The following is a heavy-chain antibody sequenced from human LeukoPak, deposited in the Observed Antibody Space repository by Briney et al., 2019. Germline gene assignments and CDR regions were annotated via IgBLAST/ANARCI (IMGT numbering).Heavy chain of an antibody. Sequence: SQTLSLTCTVSGGSISSGAYYWSWIRQHPGKGLEWIGYIYYSGSTYYNPSLKSRVTISVDTSKNQFSLKLSCVTAADTAVYYCARDKGSRVAPSVYYYYGMDVWGQGTTVTVSS. CDR2: IYYSGST. D-gene: IGHD4-23*01. CDR1: GGSISSGAYY. J-gene: IGHJ6*02. CDR3: ARDKGSRVAPSVYYYYGMDV. V-gene: IGHV4-31*03.